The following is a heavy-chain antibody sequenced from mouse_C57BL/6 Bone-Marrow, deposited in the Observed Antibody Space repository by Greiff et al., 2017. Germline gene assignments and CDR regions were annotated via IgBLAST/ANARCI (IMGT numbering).Heavy chain of an antibody. J-gene: IGHJ2*01. Sequence: EVQLQQSGAELVRPGASVKLSCTASGFNIKDDYIHWVNQRPEQGLEWIGWIGPEIGDTAYASKFQGKDTITSATSSNPAYLQLSSLTSEDTAVYSCSSFGGNYFDFWGQGTPPTVAS. CDR2: IGPEIGDT. CDR3: SSFGGNYFDF. V-gene: IGHV14-4*01. D-gene: IGHD1-1*02. CDR1: GFNIKDDY.